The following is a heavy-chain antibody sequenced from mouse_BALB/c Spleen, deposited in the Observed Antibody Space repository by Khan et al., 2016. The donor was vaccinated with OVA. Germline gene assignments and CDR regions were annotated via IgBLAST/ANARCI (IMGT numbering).Heavy chain of an antibody. D-gene: IGHD1-1*01. Sequence: DVQLQESGPELVKPGASVKISCKASGYSFTGYFMNWVMQSHGKSLEWIGRINPHIGETLYNQKFKGKATLTADESSSTAHMELRSLASEDSAVYYCTRIYRSDFDYWGQGTTLTVSS. CDR1: GYSFTGYF. CDR3: TRIYRSDFDY. J-gene: IGHJ2*01. CDR2: INPHIGET. V-gene: IGHV1-20*02.